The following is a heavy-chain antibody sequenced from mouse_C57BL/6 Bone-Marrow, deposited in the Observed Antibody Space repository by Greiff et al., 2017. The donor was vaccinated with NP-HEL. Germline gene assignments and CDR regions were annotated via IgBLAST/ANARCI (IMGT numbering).Heavy chain of an antibody. CDR2: IYPRSGNT. CDR3: ARAFSWFAY. CDR1: GYTFTSYG. Sequence: QVQLQQSGAELARPGASVKLSCKASGYTFTSYGISWVKQRTGQGLEWIGEIYPRSGNTYYNEKFKGKATLTADKSSSKAYMELRSLTSEDSAVYFCARAFSWFAYWGQGTLVTVSA. V-gene: IGHV1-81*01. J-gene: IGHJ3*01.